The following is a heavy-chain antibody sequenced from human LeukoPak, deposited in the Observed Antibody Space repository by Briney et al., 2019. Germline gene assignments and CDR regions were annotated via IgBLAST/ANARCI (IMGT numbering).Heavy chain of an antibody. J-gene: IGHJ4*02. Sequence: PGGSLRLSCAASGFTFSSYSMNWVRQAPGKGLEWVSYISSSSSTIYYADSVKGRFTISRDNAKNSLYLQMNSLRAEDTAVYYCARDDFDSGSYYGSGTDYWGQGTLVTVSS. V-gene: IGHV3-48*01. CDR2: ISSSSSTI. D-gene: IGHD1-26*01. CDR1: GFTFSSYS. CDR3: ARDDFDSGSYYGSGTDY.